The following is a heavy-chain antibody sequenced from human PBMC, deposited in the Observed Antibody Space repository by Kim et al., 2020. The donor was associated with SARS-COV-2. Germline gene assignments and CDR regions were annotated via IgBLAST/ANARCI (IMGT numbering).Heavy chain of an antibody. V-gene: IGHV3-15*01. CDR3: TTDQGGPDHYTICPRV. CDR2: IKTKREGETA. CDR1: GFSFSTAW. Sequence: GGSLRLSCVASGFSFSTAWMTWVRQAPGKGLEWVGLIKTKREGETADYVAPVKGRFTISRDNSKNTLYLQMSSLKTDDTAVYYCTTDQGGPDHYTICPRVWGQGTLVTVSS. J-gene: IGHJ4*02. D-gene: IGHD3-10*01.